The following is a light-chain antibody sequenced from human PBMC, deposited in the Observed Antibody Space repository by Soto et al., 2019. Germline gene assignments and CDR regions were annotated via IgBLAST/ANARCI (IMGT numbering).Light chain of an antibody. V-gene: IGKV3-20*01. J-gene: IGKJ5*01. CDR2: DAS. CDR1: QSVRSER. CDR3: QQYDVSPIT. Sequence: EIVLTQSPDTLSLSPGERATLSCRASQSVRSERLAWYQHKRGQAPRLVIFDASSRATGIPERFSGSGSGTDFTLTITRLEPVDFAVYFCQQYDVSPITFGLGTRLEIK.